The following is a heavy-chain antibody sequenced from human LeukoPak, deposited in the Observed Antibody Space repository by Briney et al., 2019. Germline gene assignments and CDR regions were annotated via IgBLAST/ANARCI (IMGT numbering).Heavy chain of an antibody. J-gene: IGHJ4*02. D-gene: IGHD3-22*01. CDR1: GFTFSTYD. V-gene: IGHV3-33*01. CDR3: ARGPRMDYYDSSGYYQGAFDY. Sequence: PGGSLRLSCEAPGFTFSTYDMHWVRQAPGRGLEWVAVIWYEGSDKYYADSVKGRFTISRDNSKNTLYLQMNSLRAEDTAVYYCARGPRMDYYDSSGYYQGAFDYWGQGTLVTVSS. CDR2: IWYEGSDK.